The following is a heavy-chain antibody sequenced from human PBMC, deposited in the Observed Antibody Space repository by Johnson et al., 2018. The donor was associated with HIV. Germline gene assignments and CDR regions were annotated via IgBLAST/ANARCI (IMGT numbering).Heavy chain of an antibody. J-gene: IGHJ3*02. CDR3: AKDAYDYGDYGAFDI. V-gene: IGHV3-30*18. Sequence: QVQLVESGGGLVQPGGSLRLSCAASGFTLTTHWMHWVRQAPGKGLEWVAVISYDGSNKYYADSVKGRLTISRDNSKNTLYLQMNSLRAEDTAVYYCAKDAYDYGDYGAFDIWGQGTMVTVSS. D-gene: IGHD4-17*01. CDR2: ISYDGSNK. CDR1: GFTLTTHW.